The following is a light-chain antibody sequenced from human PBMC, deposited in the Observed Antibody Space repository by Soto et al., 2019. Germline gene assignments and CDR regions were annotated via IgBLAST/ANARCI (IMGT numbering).Light chain of an antibody. J-gene: IGKJ1*01. V-gene: IGKV3D-15*01. CDR3: QGSGSWS. CDR1: QSVSSD. Sequence: ELVITQSPATLSLSPAERSTLFCRAMQSVSSDLVWYQQKPGPAPRLLSYGTSSTDIGIRDRGSGSGSGIDFAIAIRGLEPDDFEVCYCQGSGSWSFGRGTKVDI. CDR2: GTS.